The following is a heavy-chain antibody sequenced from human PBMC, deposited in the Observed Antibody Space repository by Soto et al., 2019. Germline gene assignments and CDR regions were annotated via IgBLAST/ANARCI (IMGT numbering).Heavy chain of an antibody. CDR1: GGTFSSYA. CDR2: IIPIFGTA. V-gene: IGHV1-69*13. D-gene: IGHD3-3*01. J-gene: IGHJ3*02. Sequence: SVKVSCKASGGTFSSYAISWVRQAPGQGLEWMGGIIPIFGTANYAQKFQGRVTITADESTSTAYMELSSLRSEDTAVYYCARVPSRSYATFGVVITHDAFDIWGQGTMVTVSS. CDR3: ARVPSRSYATFGVVITHDAFDI.